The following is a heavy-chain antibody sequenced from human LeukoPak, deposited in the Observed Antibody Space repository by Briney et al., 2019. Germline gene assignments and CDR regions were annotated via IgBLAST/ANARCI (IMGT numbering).Heavy chain of an antibody. CDR3: ARRRLPLMNWFDP. V-gene: IGHV1-8*01. Sequence: ASVKVSCKASGYTFTSYDINWVRQATRQGLEWMGWMNPNSGNTGYTQKFQGRVTMTRNTSISTAYMELSSLRSEDTAVYYCARRRLPLMNWFDPWGQGTLVTVSS. D-gene: IGHD2-8*01. J-gene: IGHJ5*02. CDR1: GYTFTSYD. CDR2: MNPNSGNT.